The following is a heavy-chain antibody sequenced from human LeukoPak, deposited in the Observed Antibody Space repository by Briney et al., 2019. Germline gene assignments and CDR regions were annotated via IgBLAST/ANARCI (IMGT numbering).Heavy chain of an antibody. D-gene: IGHD6-19*01. CDR1: GYTFTSYD. V-gene: IGHV1-8*01. J-gene: IGHJ4*02. Sequence: GASVKVSCKASGYTFTSYDINWVRQATGQGLEWMGWMNPNSGNTGYAQKFQGRVTMTRNTSISTAYMELSGLRSEDTAVYYCARKSTPSSGWTPFDYWGQGTLVTVSS. CDR3: ARKSTPSSGWTPFDY. CDR2: MNPNSGNT.